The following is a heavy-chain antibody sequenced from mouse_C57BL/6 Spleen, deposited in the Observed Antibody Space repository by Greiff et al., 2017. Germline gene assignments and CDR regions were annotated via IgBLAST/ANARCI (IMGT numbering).Heavy chain of an antibody. CDR2: INPGSGGT. CDR1: GYAFTNYL. D-gene: IGHD1-1*01. V-gene: IGHV1-54*01. J-gene: IGHJ1*03. CDR3: ARKNYYGSSSYFDV. Sequence: VQLQQSGAELVRPGTSVQVSCKASGYAFTNYLIEWVKQRPGQGLERIGVINPGSGGTNYNETFKGKATLTADKSSSTAYMQLSRLTSEDSAVYFCARKNYYGSSSYFDVWGTGTTVTGSS.